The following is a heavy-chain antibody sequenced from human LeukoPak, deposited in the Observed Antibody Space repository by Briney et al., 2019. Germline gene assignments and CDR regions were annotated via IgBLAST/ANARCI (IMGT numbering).Heavy chain of an antibody. V-gene: IGHV3-53*01. Sequence: PGGSLRLSCAASGFSVSSNYISWVRQAPGKGLEWVSVIYSDGSTKYADSVKARFTISRDSSRNTVYLQMKSLRVEDTAVYYCARATLENWGQGTLVTVSS. J-gene: IGHJ4*02. CDR1: GFSVSSNY. CDR3: ARATLEN. CDR2: IYSDGST.